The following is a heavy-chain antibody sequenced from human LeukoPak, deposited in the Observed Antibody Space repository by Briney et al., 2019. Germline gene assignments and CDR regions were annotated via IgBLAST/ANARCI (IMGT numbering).Heavy chain of an antibody. V-gene: IGHV1-18*01. Sequence: ASVKVSCKASGYTFTSYGISWVRQAPGQGLEWMGWISAYNGNTNYAQKLQGRVTMTTDTSTSTAYMELRSLRSDDTAVYYCARDLARAARFLEWLSHYYYGMDGWGQGTTVTVSS. CDR1: GYTFTSYG. CDR2: ISAYNGNT. J-gene: IGHJ6*02. D-gene: IGHD3-3*01. CDR3: ARDLARAARFLEWLSHYYYGMDG.